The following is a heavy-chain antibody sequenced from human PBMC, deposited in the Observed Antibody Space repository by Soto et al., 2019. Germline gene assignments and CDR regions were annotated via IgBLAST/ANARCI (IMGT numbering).Heavy chain of an antibody. J-gene: IGHJ6*02. CDR2: INPNSGGT. CDR1: GYTFTGYY. CDR3: ARDAGSYSGWDYYYYYGMDV. D-gene: IGHD1-26*01. Sequence: GASVKVSCKASGYTFTGYYMHWVRQAPGQGLEWMGWINPNSGGTNYAQKFQGRVTMTRDTSISTAYMELSRLRSDDTAVYYCARDAGSYSGWDYYYYYGMDVWGQGTTVTVSS. V-gene: IGHV1-2*02.